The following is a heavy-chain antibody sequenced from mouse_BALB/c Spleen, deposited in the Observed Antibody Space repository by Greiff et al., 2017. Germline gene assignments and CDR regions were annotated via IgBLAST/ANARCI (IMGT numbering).Heavy chain of an antibody. CDR2: IWGDGST. D-gene: IGHD2-1*01. V-gene: IGHV2-6-7*01. CDR3: AREDGNYPYAMDY. Sequence: VQLVESGPGLVAPSQSLSITCTVSGFSLTGYGVNWVRQPPGKGLEWLGMIWGDGSTDYNSALKSRLSISKDNSKSQVFLKMNSLQTDDTARYYCAREDGNYPYAMDYWGQGTSVTVSS. J-gene: IGHJ4*01. CDR1: GFSLTGYG.